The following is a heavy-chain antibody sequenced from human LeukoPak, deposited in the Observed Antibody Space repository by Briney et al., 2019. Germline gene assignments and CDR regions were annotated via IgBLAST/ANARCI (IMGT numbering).Heavy chain of an antibody. J-gene: IGHJ4*02. Sequence: ASVKVSCKVSGYTLTELSMHWVRQAAGQGLEWMGWMNPNSGNTGYAQKFQGRVTITRNTSISTAYMELSSLRSEDTAVYYCALGVSDWGQGTLVTVSS. CDR3: ALGVSD. D-gene: IGHD3-16*01. CDR1: GYTLTELS. V-gene: IGHV1-8*03. CDR2: MNPNSGNT.